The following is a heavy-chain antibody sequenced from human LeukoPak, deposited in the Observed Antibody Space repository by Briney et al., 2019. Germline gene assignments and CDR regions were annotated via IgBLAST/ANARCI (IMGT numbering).Heavy chain of an antibody. CDR2: IILEGGST. D-gene: IGHD3-10*01. CDR3: ARAYGSGRYSYYMDV. V-gene: IGHV3-20*01. CDR1: GFTLDDYG. J-gene: IGHJ6*03. Sequence: VGAPRLSCAASGFTLDDYGMNGVPPAPGKGLGWVSGIILEGGSTGYADSVKGRFTISRDNDKTSLYLQMISLRAEDAAFYHCARAYGSGRYSYYMDVWGKGTTVTISS.